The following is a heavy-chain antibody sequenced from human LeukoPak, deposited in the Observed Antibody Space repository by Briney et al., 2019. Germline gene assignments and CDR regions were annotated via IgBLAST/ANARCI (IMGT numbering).Heavy chain of an antibody. D-gene: IGHD4-17*01. J-gene: IGHJ4*02. CDR1: GFTFSSYA. CDR3: ASSTTVTPFDY. CDR2: ISYDGSNK. Sequence: GGSLRLSCAASGFTFSSYAMHWVRQAPGKGREGVAVISYDGSNKYYADSVKGRFTISRDNSKNTLYLQMNSLRAEDTAVYYCASSTTVTPFDYWGQGTLVTVSS. V-gene: IGHV3-30-3*01.